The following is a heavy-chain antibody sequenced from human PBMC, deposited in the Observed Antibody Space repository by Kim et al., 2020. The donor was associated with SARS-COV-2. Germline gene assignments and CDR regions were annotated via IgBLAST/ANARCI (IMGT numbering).Heavy chain of an antibody. CDR3: ATAPGVAVAGWVDP. D-gene: IGHD6-19*01. Sequence: ASVKVSCKVSGYTLTELSMHWVRQAPGKGLEWMGCFDPEDGETIYAQKFQGRVTMTEDTSTDTAYMELSSLRSEDTAVYYCATAPGVAVAGWVDPWGQRTLVTASS. CDR2: FDPEDGET. J-gene: IGHJ5*02. V-gene: IGHV1-24*01. CDR1: GYTLTELS.